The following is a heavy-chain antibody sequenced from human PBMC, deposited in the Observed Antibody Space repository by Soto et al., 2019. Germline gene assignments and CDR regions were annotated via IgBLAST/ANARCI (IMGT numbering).Heavy chain of an antibody. D-gene: IGHD6-19*01. J-gene: IGHJ4*02. Sequence: EVQLVESGGGLVKPGGSLRLSCAASGFTFSSYSMNWVRQAPGKGLEWVSSISSSSSYIYYADSVKGRFTISRDNAKNSLYLQMNSLRAEDMAVYYCARGARGIAVLDYWGQGTLVTVSS. CDR1: GFTFSSYS. CDR3: ARGARGIAVLDY. V-gene: IGHV3-21*01. CDR2: ISSSSSYI.